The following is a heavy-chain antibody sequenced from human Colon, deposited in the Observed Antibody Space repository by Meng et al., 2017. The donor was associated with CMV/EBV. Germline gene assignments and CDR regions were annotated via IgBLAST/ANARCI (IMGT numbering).Heavy chain of an antibody. D-gene: IGHD3-10*01. CDR3: GRGINMGISYYYGMDV. CDR1: TFSSYS. Sequence: TFSSYSISWVRQAPGQGLELMGRVMPNLGTANFSEKFQGRVTFTADTTTSTGYMVLSSLTSDDTAVYYCGRGINMGISYYYGMDVWGQGTLVTVSS. V-gene: IGHV1-69*08. CDR2: VMPNLGTA. J-gene: IGHJ6*02.